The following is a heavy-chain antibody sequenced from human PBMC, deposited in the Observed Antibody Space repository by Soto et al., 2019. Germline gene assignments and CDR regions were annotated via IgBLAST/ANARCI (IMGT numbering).Heavy chain of an antibody. Sequence: QLQLQESGPGLVKPSETLSLTCTVSGGSISSSSYYWGWIRQPPGKGLEWIGSIYYSGSTYYNPSLKSRVTISVDTSKNQFSLKLSSVTAADTAVYYCARYLLWFGEWGSVDYYYYGMDVWGQGTTVTVSS. CDR2: IYYSGST. V-gene: IGHV4-39*01. J-gene: IGHJ6*02. CDR3: ARYLLWFGEWGSVDYYYYGMDV. CDR1: GGSISSSSYY. D-gene: IGHD3-10*01.